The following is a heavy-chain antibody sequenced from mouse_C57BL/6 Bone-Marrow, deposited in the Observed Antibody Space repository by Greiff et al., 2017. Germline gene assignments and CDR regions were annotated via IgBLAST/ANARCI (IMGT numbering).Heavy chain of an antibody. CDR2: FHPYNDDT. Sequence: VQRVESGAELVKPGASVKMSCKASGYTFTTYPIEWMKQNHGKSLEWIGNFHPYNDDTKYNEKFKGKATLTVEKSSSTVYLELSRLTSDDSAVYYCARSGNYGGDYAMDYWGQGTSVTVSS. CDR3: ARSGNYGGDYAMDY. V-gene: IGHV1-47*01. J-gene: IGHJ4*01. D-gene: IGHD2-1*01. CDR1: GYTFTTYP.